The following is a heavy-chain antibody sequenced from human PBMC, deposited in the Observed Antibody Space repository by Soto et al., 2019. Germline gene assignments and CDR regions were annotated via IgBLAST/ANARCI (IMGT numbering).Heavy chain of an antibody. CDR3: ARYNEPNPAKLWFGRY. CDR2: INPSGGST. V-gene: IGHV1-46*03. Sequence: QVQLVQSGAEVKKPGASVKVSCKASGYTFTSYYMHWVRQAPGQGLEWMGIINPSGGSTSYAQKFQGRVTMTRDTSTSTVYMELSSLRSEDTAVYYCARYNEPNPAKLWFGRYWGQGTLVTVSS. D-gene: IGHD3-10*01. CDR1: GYTFTSYY. J-gene: IGHJ4*02.